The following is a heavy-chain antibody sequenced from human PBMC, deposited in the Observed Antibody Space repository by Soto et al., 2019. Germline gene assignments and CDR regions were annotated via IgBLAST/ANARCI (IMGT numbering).Heavy chain of an antibody. D-gene: IGHD6-25*01. CDR2: IFHSGTT. V-gene: IGHV4-39*01. Sequence: SETLSLTCTVSGDSISSDTYYWGCIRQPPGKGREWIGSIFHSGTTDYNPSLTSRVTISVDTSKNQFSLHLSSVTAADTAVYSCVRHPSAADLYYWCQGTLVTVSS. J-gene: IGHJ4*02. CDR1: GDSISSDTYY. CDR3: VRHPSAADLYY.